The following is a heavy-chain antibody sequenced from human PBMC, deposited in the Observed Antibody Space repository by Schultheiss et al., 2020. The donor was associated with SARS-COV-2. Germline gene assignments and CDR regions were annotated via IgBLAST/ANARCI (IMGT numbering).Heavy chain of an antibody. D-gene: IGHD6-19*01. CDR2: IYSDGST. V-gene: IGHV3-53*01. CDR3: ARDQGAAVAGFSYAFDI. J-gene: IGHJ3*02. CDR1: GFTVSSNY. Sequence: GGSLRLSCAASGFTVSSNYMSWVRQAPGKGLEWVSVIYSDGSTYYADSVKGRFTISRDNSHNTLYLQMNSLRVEDTAVYYCARDQGAAVAGFSYAFDIWGQGTMVTVSS.